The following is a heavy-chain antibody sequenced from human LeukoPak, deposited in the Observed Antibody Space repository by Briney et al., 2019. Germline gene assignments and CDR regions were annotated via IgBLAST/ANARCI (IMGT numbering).Heavy chain of an antibody. D-gene: IGHD5-24*01. Sequence: PGGSLRLSCAVSGFTFSTYGMHWVRQAPGKGLEWVAVIWYDGSNEFYSDSVKGRFTISRHNSKNTLYLQMNSLRAEDTAVYYCARDSVIDGYNSDYFDFWGQGTLVTVSS. V-gene: IGHV3-33*01. CDR1: GFTFSTYG. CDR3: ARDSVIDGYNSDYFDF. J-gene: IGHJ4*02. CDR2: IWYDGSNE.